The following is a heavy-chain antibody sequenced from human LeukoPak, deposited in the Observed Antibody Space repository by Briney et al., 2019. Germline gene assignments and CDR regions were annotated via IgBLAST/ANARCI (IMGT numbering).Heavy chain of an antibody. CDR3: ARELDILTVVYAFDI. Sequence: LGASVKVSCKASGYTFTGYYMHWVRQAPGQGLEWMGWINPNSGGTNYAQKFQGGVTMTRDTPSGTAYMELSRLRSDDTAVYYCARELDILTVVYAFDIWGQGTMVTVSS. J-gene: IGHJ3*02. D-gene: IGHD3-9*01. V-gene: IGHV1-2*03. CDR1: GYTFTGYY. CDR2: INPNSGGT.